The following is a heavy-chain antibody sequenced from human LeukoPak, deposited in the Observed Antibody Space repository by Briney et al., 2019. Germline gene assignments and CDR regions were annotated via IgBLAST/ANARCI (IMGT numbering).Heavy chain of an antibody. CDR3: VRVSKYYATLTGPRKYYYVMDV. J-gene: IGHJ6*02. V-gene: IGHV4-59*08. D-gene: IGHD3-9*01. CDR1: GGSISSHY. CDR2: LQYSGSA. Sequence: LETLSLTCTVSGGSISSHYGSWVRQPPGKGLEWIGYLQYSGSATYNPSLKSRVTISLDTSTNQVSLKLSSVTAADTAAYHCVRVSKYYATLTGPRKYYYVMDVWGQGTTVTVSS.